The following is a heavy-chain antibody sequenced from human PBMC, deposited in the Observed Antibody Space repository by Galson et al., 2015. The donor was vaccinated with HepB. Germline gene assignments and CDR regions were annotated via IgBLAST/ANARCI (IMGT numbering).Heavy chain of an antibody. Sequence: SLRLSCAASGFTFSTYWMHWVRQAPGKGLEWVANINQDGGAKNYVDSVKGRFTISRDNAKNSLYLQMNSLRAEDTAVYYCERAMDYWGQGTLVTVSS. CDR2: INQDGGAK. J-gene: IGHJ4*02. V-gene: IGHV3-7*01. D-gene: IGHD2-2*01. CDR3: ERAMDY. CDR1: GFTFSTYW.